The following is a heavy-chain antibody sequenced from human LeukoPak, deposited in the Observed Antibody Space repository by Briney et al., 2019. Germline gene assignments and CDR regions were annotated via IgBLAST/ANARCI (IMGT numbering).Heavy chain of an antibody. Sequence: PTGGSLRLSCAASGFTFDDYAMYWVRQVPGKGLEWVSLISGDGGRTYYGDSVTGRFTISRDNSKNSLYLQMNSLRTEDTAFYYCAKDARCSSNTCGDAFDVWGQGTMVTVSS. V-gene: IGHV3-43*02. CDR3: AKDARCSSNTCGDAFDV. J-gene: IGHJ3*01. CDR2: ISGDGGRT. D-gene: IGHD2-2*01. CDR1: GFTFDDYA.